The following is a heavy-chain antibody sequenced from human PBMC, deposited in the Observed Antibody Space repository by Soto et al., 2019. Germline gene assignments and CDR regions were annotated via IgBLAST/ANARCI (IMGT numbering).Heavy chain of an antibody. CDR2: IYHSGVT. CDR3: ARDRSSGGAYSRRWFDP. D-gene: IGHD5-18*01. J-gene: IGHJ5*02. Sequence: QVQLQESGPGLVKPSGTLSLTCAVSGGSVTSSNYWSWVRQPPGKGLEWIGEIYHSGVTHYNPSLKSRVTMSVDKSKNHFSLNLRFVTAAETAVYYCARDRSSGGAYSRRWFDPWGQGTLVTVSS. CDR1: GGSVTSSNY. V-gene: IGHV4-4*02.